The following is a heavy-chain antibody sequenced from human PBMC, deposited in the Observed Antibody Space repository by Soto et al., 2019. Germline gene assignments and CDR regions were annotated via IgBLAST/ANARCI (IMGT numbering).Heavy chain of an antibody. D-gene: IGHD6-19*01. CDR2: ISAYNGNT. Sequence: QVQLVQSGAEVKKPGASVKVSCKASGYTFTSYGISWVRQAPGQGLEWMGWISAYNGNTNYAPKLQGRVTITADTSTRTAYIELRSLRSDDTAVYYCARVTVAGFRGIAPWGQGTLVPVSS. CDR3: ARVTVAGFRGIAP. V-gene: IGHV1-18*01. J-gene: IGHJ5*02. CDR1: GYTFTSYG.